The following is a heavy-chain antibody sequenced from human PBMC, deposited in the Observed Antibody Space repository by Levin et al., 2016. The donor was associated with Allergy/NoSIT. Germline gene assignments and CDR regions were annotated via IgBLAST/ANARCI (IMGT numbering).Heavy chain of an antibody. CDR3: ARGMDGPGSYYNVYYFDY. J-gene: IGHJ4*02. Sequence: GESLKISCAGSGFTFRNYWMSWVRQAPGKGLEWVANIKQDGTEKYYVDSVKGRFTISRDNAKNSVHLQMNSLRAEDTAVYYCARGMDGPGSYYNVYYFDYWGQGTVVTVSS. D-gene: IGHD3-10*01. CDR2: IKQDGTEK. V-gene: IGHV3-7*01. CDR1: GFTFRNYW.